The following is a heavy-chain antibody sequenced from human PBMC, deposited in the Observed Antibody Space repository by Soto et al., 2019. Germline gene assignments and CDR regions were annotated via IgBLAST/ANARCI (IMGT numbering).Heavy chain of an antibody. CDR2: IYGNGGGT. J-gene: IGHJ4*02. D-gene: IGHD5-12*01. CDR1: GFTFGTYS. V-gene: IGHV3-23*01. Sequence: SLRLSCAASGFTFGTYSMNWVRQAPGKGLEWVSGIYGNGGGTFYADSVKGRFTISRDNSRNTLYLQMNSLRAEDTAVYYCAKDVRPDGYWDLDYWGQGTPVTVSS. CDR3: AKDVRPDGYWDLDY.